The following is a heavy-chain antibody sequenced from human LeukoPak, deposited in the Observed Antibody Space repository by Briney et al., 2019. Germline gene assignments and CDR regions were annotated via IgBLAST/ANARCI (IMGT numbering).Heavy chain of an antibody. J-gene: IGHJ5*02. CDR1: GYTFTGYY. V-gene: IGHV1-2*02. CDR2: INPNSGGT. D-gene: IGHD6-6*01. CDR3: AKGGSSRYNWFDP. Sequence: GASVKVSCKASGYTFTGYYMHWVRQAPGQGLEWMGWINPNSGGTNYAQKFRGRVTMTRDTSISTAYMELSRLRSDDTAVYYCAKGGSSRYNWFDPWGQGTLVTVSS.